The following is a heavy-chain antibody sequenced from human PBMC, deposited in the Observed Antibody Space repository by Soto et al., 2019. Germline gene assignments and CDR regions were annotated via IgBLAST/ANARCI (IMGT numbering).Heavy chain of an antibody. CDR2: ISSSSSSI. CDR3: ASSALVPNGAFDI. J-gene: IGHJ3*02. Sequence: EVQLVESGGGLVQPGGSLRLSCAGSGFTFSSYSMNWVRQAPGKGLEWVSNISSSSSSIYYADSVKGRFTISRDNAKNSLYLQMNSLRDEDTAVYYCASSALVPNGAFDIGGQGTMVTVSS. V-gene: IGHV3-48*02. D-gene: IGHD5-18*01. CDR1: GFTFSSYS.